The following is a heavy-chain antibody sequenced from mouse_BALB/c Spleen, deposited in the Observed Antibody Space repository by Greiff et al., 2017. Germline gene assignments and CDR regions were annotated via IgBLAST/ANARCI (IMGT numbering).Heavy chain of an antibody. D-gene: IGHD2-4*01. CDR2: ISTYYGDA. J-gene: IGHJ3*01. CDR1: GYTFTDYA. Sequence: QVQLQQSGAELVRPGVSVKISCKGSGYTFTDYAMHWVKQSHAKSLEWIGVISTYYGDASYNQKFKGKATMTVDKSSSTAYMELARLTSEDSAIYYCAYDLGFAYWGQGTLVTVSA. V-gene: IGHV1S137*01. CDR3: AYDLGFAY.